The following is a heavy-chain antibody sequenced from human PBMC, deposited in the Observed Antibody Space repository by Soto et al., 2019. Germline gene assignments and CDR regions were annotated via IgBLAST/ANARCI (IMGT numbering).Heavy chain of an antibody. CDR2: LSHEGTQD. V-gene: IGHV3-30*18. CDR1: GLTFKNYY. J-gene: IGHJ4*02. D-gene: IGHD2-21*01. Sequence: XGSLRVTGVASGLTFKNYYMHWVRQSPGKGLDWLAILSHEGTQDFYAESLKGRFAVSRDNSKNTLYLQLNSLTTEDTAIYYCVKGYCGVSCHSYDPPKQFDAWGQGTLVTVSS. CDR3: VKGYCGVSCHSYDPPKQFDA.